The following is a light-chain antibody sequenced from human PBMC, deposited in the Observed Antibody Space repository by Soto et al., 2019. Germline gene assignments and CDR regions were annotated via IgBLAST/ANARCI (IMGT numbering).Light chain of an antibody. V-gene: IGLV2-14*01. J-gene: IGLJ1*01. CDR3: SSYTSSSTLLV. Sequence: QSVLTQPASVSGSHGQSITISCTGTSSDVGGYNYVSWYQQHPGKAPKLMIYEVSNRPSGVSNRFSGSKSGNTASLTISGLQAEDEADYYCSSYTSSSTLLVFGTGTKVTVL. CDR1: SSDVGGYNY. CDR2: EVS.